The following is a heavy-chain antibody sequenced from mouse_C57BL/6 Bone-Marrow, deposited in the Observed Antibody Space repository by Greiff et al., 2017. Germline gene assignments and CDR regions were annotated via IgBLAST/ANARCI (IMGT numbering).Heavy chain of an antibody. CDR1: GFTFSSYA. CDR2: ISSGGDYI. V-gene: IGHV5-9-1*02. D-gene: IGHD1-1*01. J-gene: IGHJ1*03. Sequence: DVMLVESGEGLVKPGGSLKLSCAASGFTFSSYAMSWVRQTPEKRLEWVAYISSGGDYIYYADTVKGRFTISRDNARNTLYLQMSSLKSEDTAMYYCTRDLNYGSSNWYFDVWGTGTTVTVSS. CDR3: TRDLNYGSSNWYFDV.